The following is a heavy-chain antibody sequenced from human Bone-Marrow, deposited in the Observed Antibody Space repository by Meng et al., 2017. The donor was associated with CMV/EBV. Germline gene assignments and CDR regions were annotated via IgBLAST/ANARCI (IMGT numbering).Heavy chain of an antibody. CDR1: GFTFSDYY. V-gene: IGHV3-11*01. J-gene: IGHJ4*02. CDR2: ISSSGSTI. D-gene: IGHD3-3*01. CDR3: AKVQDYDFWSDYYFDY. Sequence: GESLKISCAASGFTFSDYYMSWIRQAPGKGLEWVSYISSSGSTIYYADSVKGRFTISRDNSKNTLYLQMNSLRAEDTAVYYCAKVQDYDFWSDYYFDYWGQGTLVTVSS.